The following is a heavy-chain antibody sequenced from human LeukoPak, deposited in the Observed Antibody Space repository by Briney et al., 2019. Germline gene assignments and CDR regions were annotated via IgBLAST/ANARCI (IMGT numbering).Heavy chain of an antibody. V-gene: IGHV4-59*08. D-gene: IGHD3-9*01. CDR2: MYYRGNT. CDR3: ASHYDIEAFDI. Sequence: SETLSLTCTVSGGSISSYYWSWIRQPPGKGLEWIGYMYYRGNTNYDPSLKSRVTISIDTPNNQFSLKLSSVTAADTAVYYCASHYDIEAFDIWGQGTMVTVSS. J-gene: IGHJ3*02. CDR1: GGSISSYY.